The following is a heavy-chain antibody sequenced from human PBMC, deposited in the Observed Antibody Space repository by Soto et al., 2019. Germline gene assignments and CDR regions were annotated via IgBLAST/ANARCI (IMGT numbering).Heavy chain of an antibody. CDR2: IYYSGST. CDR3: ARFYGSGSYYTVYYYGMDV. J-gene: IGHJ6*02. D-gene: IGHD3-10*01. V-gene: IGHV4-39*01. CDR1: GGSISSSSYY. Sequence: SETLSLTCTVSGGSISSSSYYWGWIRQPPGKGLEWIGSIYYSGSTYYNPSLKSRVTISVDTSKNQFSLKLSSVTAADTAVYYCARFYGSGSYYTVYYYGMDVWGQGTTVTVSS.